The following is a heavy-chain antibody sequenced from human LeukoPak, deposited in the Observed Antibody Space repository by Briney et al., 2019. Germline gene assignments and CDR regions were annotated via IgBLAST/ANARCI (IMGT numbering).Heavy chain of an antibody. Sequence: GGSLRLSCAASGFTVSSNYMSWVRQAPGKGLEWVSVIYSGGSTYYADSVKGRFTISRDNSKNTLYLQMNSLRAEDTAVYYCARDTATVGDAFDIWGQGTMVTVSS. CDR3: ARDTATVGDAFDI. CDR1: GFTVSSNY. J-gene: IGHJ3*02. D-gene: IGHD4-23*01. V-gene: IGHV3-53*01. CDR2: IYSGGST.